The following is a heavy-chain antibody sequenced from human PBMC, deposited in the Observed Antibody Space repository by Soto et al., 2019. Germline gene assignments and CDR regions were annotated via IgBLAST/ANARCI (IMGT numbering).Heavy chain of an antibody. J-gene: IGHJ6*02. Sequence: PGESLKISCKGSGYSFTSYWIGWVRQMPGKGLEWMGIIYPGDSDTRYSPSFQGQVTISADKSISTAYLQWSSLKASDTAMYYCARQNPYSGSYYAMDVWGQGTTVTVSS. V-gene: IGHV5-51*01. D-gene: IGHD1-26*01. CDR1: GYSFTSYW. CDR2: IYPGDSDT. CDR3: ARQNPYSGSYYAMDV.